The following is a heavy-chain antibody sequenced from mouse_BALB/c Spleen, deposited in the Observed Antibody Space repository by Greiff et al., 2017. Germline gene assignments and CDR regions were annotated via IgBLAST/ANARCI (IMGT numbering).Heavy chain of an antibody. CDR2: ISDGGSYT. CDR1: GFTFSDYY. CDR3: ARYYYGSSYYAMDY. Sequence: EVKVEESGGGLVKPGGSLKLSCAASGFTFSDYYMYWVRQTPEKRLEWVATISDGGSYTYYPDSVKGRFTISRDNAKNNLYLQMSSLKSEDTAMYYCARYYYGSSYYAMDYWGQGTSVTVSS. D-gene: IGHD1-1*01. J-gene: IGHJ4*01. V-gene: IGHV5-4*02.